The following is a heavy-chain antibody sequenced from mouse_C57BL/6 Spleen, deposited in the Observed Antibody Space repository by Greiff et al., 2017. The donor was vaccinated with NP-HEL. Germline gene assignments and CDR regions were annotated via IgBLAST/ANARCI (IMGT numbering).Heavy chain of an antibody. Sequence: EVKLMESGGGLVQPGGSMKLSCAASGFTFSDAWMDWVRQSPETGLEWVAEIRNKANNHATYYAESVKGRFTISRDDSKSSVYLQMNSLRAEDTGIYYCTRPYYDYDGFAYWGQGTLVTVSA. CDR2: IRNKANNHAT. CDR1: GFTFSDAW. J-gene: IGHJ3*01. V-gene: IGHV6-6*01. CDR3: TRPYYDYDGFAY. D-gene: IGHD2-4*01.